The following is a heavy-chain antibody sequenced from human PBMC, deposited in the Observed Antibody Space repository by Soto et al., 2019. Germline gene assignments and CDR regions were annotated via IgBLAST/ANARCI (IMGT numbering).Heavy chain of an antibody. J-gene: IGHJ6*02. D-gene: IGHD2-8*01. V-gene: IGHV1-18*01. CDR1: GYRFTSSG. CDR2: INAYIGNT. CDR3: AMVDVYVTPSPQDV. Sequence: QVQLVQSGAEVKNPGASVKVSCKASGYRFTSSGIGWVRQAPGQGLEWMGWINAYIGNTNYAQNLQGRVTLTTDTSTSTAYMELRSLRSNDTAVYYCAMVDVYVTPSPQDVWGQGTTVTVSS.